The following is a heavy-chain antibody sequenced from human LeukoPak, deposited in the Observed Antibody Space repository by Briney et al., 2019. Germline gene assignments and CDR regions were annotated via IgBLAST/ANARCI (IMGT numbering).Heavy chain of an antibody. CDR3: ATESHSSGWYTTAFDI. Sequence: GASVTVSCTVSGYTLTELSMHWVRQAPGKGLEWMGGFDPEDGETIYAQKFQGRVTMTEDTSTDTAYMELSSLRSDDTAVYYCATESHSSGWYTTAFDIWGQGTVVTVSS. D-gene: IGHD6-19*01. CDR2: FDPEDGET. J-gene: IGHJ3*02. CDR1: GYTLTELS. V-gene: IGHV1-24*01.